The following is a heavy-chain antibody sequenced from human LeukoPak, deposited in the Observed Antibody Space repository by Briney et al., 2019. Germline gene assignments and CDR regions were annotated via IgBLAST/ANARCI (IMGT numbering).Heavy chain of an antibody. CDR3: ATGSGYYYDH. CDR1: GFAFSRYW. V-gene: IGHV3-74*01. CDR2: INSDGRSA. J-gene: IGHJ4*02. Sequence: PGGSLRLSCAASGFAFSRYWMHWVRQAPGKGLVWVSRINSDGRSAVYADSVKGRFTISRDNAKNTLYLQMDSLRAEDTAVYYCATGSGYYYDHWGQGTLVTVS. D-gene: IGHD3-22*01.